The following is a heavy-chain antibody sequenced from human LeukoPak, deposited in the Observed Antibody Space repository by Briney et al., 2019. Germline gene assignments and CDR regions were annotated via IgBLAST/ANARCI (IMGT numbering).Heavy chain of an antibody. V-gene: IGHV3-30*03. D-gene: IGHD1-7*01. CDR1: GFTFSSSV. Sequence: GGSLRLSCAASGFTFSSSVMHWVRQAPGKGLEWVAAISYDGRDKYFADSMKGRFTISRDNSKNTVDLQVNGLRAEDTAVYYCARETGNYYFDFWGQGTLVTVSS. CDR3: ARETGNYYFDF. CDR2: ISYDGRDK. J-gene: IGHJ4*02.